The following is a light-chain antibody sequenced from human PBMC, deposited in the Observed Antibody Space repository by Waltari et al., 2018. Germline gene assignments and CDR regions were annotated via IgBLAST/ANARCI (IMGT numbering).Light chain of an antibody. V-gene: IGLV2-14*01. J-gene: IGLJ2*01. Sequence: QSALTQPASVSGSPGQSITISCSGTSRDVGGYNFVSWYQQHPGKDPKLMTYDSSKRPSGVSNRFSGSKSGNTASLTISGLQADDEADYYCSSYTSSSYVIFGGGTKLTVL. CDR1: SRDVGGYNF. CDR3: SSYTSSSYVI. CDR2: DSS.